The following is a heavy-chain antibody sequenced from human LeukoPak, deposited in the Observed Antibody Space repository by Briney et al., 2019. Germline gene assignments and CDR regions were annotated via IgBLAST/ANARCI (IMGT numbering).Heavy chain of an antibody. D-gene: IGHD3-3*01. Sequence: SETLSLTCTVSGGSISSYYWSWIRQPPGKGLEWIGYIYYSGSTNYNPSLKSRVTISVDTSKNQFSLKLSSVTAADTAVYYCARTTDFGVAFDYWGQGTLVTVSS. CDR3: ARTTDFGVAFDY. V-gene: IGHV4-59*01. CDR1: GGSISSYY. J-gene: IGHJ4*02. CDR2: IYYSGST.